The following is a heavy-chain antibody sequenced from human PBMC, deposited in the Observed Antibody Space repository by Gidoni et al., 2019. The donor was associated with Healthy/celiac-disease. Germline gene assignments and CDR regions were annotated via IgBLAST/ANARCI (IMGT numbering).Heavy chain of an antibody. Sequence: QVQLQESGPGLVKPSGTLSLTCAVSGGSISSSNWWSWVRQPPGKGLEWIGEIYHSGSTNYNPSLKSRGTISVDKSKNQFSLKLSSVTAADTAVYYCARVTPDSSGRYYIDYWGQGTLVTVSS. V-gene: IGHV4-4*02. D-gene: IGHD3-22*01. CDR1: GGSISSSNW. CDR3: ARVTPDSSGRYYIDY. J-gene: IGHJ4*02. CDR2: IYHSGST.